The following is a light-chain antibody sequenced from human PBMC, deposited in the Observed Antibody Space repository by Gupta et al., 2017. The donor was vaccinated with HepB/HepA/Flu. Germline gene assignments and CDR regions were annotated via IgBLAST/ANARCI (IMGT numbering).Light chain of an antibody. J-gene: IGLJ3*02. CDR1: SNDVGANNF. V-gene: IGLV2-14*03. CDR3: TSFTKSNTVL. CDR2: DVA. Sequence: QSALPQPASVSGSPGQSITISCSGTSNDVGANNFVSWYQQLPGEAPKLIIFDVAYRTSGVSHRISGFKSGDTASLTISGLQAVDEADYYCTSFTKSNTVLFGGGTKLTVL.